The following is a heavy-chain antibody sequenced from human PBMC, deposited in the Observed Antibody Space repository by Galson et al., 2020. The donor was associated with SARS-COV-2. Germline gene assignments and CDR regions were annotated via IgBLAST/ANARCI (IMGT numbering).Heavy chain of an antibody. D-gene: IGHD3-10*01. CDR3: ARSSTITMVRGVIMSDYYYGMDV. J-gene: IGHJ6*02. CDR2: IYPGDSDT. V-gene: IGHV5-51*01. CDR1: GYSFTSYW. Sequence: GESLKISCKGSGYSFTSYWIGWVRQMPGKGLVWMGIIYPGDSDTRYSPSFQGQVTISADKSISTAYLQWSSLKASDTAMYYCARSSTITMVRGVIMSDYYYGMDVWGQGTTVTVSS.